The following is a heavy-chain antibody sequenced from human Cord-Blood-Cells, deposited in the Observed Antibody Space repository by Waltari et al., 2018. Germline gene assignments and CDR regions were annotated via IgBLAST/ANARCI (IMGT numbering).Heavy chain of an antibody. Sequence: QVQLVESGGGVVQPGRSLRLSCAASGFTFSSYAMHWVHQAPGKGLGWVAVISYDGSNKYYADSVKGRFTISRDNSKNTLYLQMNSLRAEDTAVYYCARDGPYYYGSGSYYDDAFDIWGQGTMVTVSS. V-gene: IGHV3-30*04. CDR2: ISYDGSNK. CDR1: GFTFSSYA. CDR3: ARDGPYYYGSGSYYDDAFDI. J-gene: IGHJ3*02. D-gene: IGHD3-10*01.